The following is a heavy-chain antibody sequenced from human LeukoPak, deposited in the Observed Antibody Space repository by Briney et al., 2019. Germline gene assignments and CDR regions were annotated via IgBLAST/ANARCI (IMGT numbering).Heavy chain of an antibody. CDR1: GGTFSSYA. V-gene: IGHV1-69*04. J-gene: IGHJ4*02. CDR3: ARGDSGYAEDY. CDR2: IIPILGIA. Sequence: SVKVSCKASGGTFSSYAISWVRQAHGQGLERMGRIIPILGIANYAQKFQGRVTITAEKSTSTAYMELSSLRSEDTAVYYCARGDSGYAEDYWGQGTLVTVSS. D-gene: IGHD5-12*01.